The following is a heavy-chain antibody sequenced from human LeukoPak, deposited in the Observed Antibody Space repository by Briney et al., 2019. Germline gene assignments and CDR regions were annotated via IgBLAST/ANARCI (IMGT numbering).Heavy chain of an antibody. D-gene: IGHD2/OR15-2a*01. CDR1: GFTFNSYG. Sequence: GRSLRLSCAASGFTFNSYGMHWVRQAPGKGLEWVAVISYDGSNKYYADSVKGRFTISRDNSKNTLYLQMKSLRAEDTAVYYCAKDVSALSHYYGMDVWGQGTTVTVSS. V-gene: IGHV3-30*18. CDR2: ISYDGSNK. J-gene: IGHJ6*02. CDR3: AKDVSALSHYYGMDV.